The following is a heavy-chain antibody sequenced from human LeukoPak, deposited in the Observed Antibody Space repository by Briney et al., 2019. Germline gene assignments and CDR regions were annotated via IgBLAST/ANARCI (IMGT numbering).Heavy chain of an antibody. CDR3: AVGVEGYYDSSGYIRPY. Sequence: GGSLRLSCAASGFTFSSYSMNWVRQAPGKGLEWVSYISSGGSSIYYADSVKGRFTISRDNAKNSLYLQMNSLRAEDTAVYYCAVGVEGYYDSSGYIRPYWGQGTLVTVSS. D-gene: IGHD3-22*01. CDR1: GFTFSSYS. CDR2: ISSGGSSI. V-gene: IGHV3-48*01. J-gene: IGHJ4*02.